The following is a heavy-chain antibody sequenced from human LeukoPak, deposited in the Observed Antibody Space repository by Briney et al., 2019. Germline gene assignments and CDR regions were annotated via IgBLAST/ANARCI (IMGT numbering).Heavy chain of an antibody. D-gene: IGHD3-3*01. CDR1: GGSFSGYY. J-gene: IGHJ6*03. CDR3: ARGPILEWFYYYYYYMDV. V-gene: IGHV4-34*01. CDR2: INHSGST. Sequence: PSETLSLTCAVYGGSFSGYYWSWIRQPPGKGLEGIGEINHSGSTNYNPSLKSRVTISVDTSKDQFSLKLSSVTAADTAVYYCARGPILEWFYYYYYYMDVWGKGTTVTVSS.